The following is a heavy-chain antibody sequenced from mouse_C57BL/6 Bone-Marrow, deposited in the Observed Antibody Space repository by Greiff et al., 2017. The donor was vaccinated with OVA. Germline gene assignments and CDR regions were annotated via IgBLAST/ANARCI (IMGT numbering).Heavy chain of an antibody. CDR1: GYTFTSYG. CDR3: ASREYYALFDY. Sequence: VQVVESGAELARPGASVKLSCKASGYTFTSYGISWVKQRTGQGLEWIGEIYPRSGNTYYNEKFKGKATLTADKSSSTAYMELRSLTSEDSAVYFCASREYYALFDYWGKGTTLTVSS. J-gene: IGHJ2*01. D-gene: IGHD1-1*01. V-gene: IGHV1-81*01. CDR2: IYPRSGNT.